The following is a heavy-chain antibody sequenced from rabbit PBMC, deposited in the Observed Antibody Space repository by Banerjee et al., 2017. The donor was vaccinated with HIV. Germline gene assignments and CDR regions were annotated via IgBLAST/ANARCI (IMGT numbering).Heavy chain of an antibody. Sequence: QQQLEESGGGLVKPGGTLTLTCKASGIDFSSYYYMCWVRQAPGKGLELIAYIYPSSGTTWYASWVNGRFTISRSTSLNTVDLKMTSLTAADTATYFCAGGPYYAGYAGYGYAYFNLWGPGTLVTVS. V-gene: IGHV1S43*01. CDR3: AGGPYYAGYAGYGYAYFNL. D-gene: IGHD6-1*01. CDR1: GIDFSSYYY. J-gene: IGHJ4*01. CDR2: IYPSSGTT.